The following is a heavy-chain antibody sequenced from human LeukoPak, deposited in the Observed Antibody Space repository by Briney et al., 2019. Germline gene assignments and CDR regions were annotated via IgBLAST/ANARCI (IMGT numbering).Heavy chain of an antibody. CDR3: ARVPSHYDFWSGYYYYFDY. D-gene: IGHD3-3*01. CDR1: GGSFSGYY. Sequence: SETLSLTCAVYGGSFSGYYWSWIRQPPGEGLEWIGEINHSGSTNYNPSLKSRVTISVDTSKNQFSLKLSSVTAADTAVYYCARVPSHYDFWSGYYYYFDYWGQGTLVTVSS. J-gene: IGHJ4*02. CDR2: INHSGST. V-gene: IGHV4-34*01.